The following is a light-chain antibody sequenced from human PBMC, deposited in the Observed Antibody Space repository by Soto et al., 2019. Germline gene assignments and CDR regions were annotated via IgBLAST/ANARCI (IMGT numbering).Light chain of an antibody. Sequence: EIVMTQSPATLSVSPGEGATLSCRASQSVHSDLAWYQQKPDQAPRLLIYDASTRATGIPARFSGSGSGTEFTLTISSLQSEDFAVYYCQQYTNWPPLTFGGGTKVEI. CDR2: DAS. CDR1: QSVHSD. CDR3: QQYTNWPPLT. V-gene: IGKV3-15*01. J-gene: IGKJ4*01.